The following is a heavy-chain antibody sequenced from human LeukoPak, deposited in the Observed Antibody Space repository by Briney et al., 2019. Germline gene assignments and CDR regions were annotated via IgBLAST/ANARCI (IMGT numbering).Heavy chain of an antibody. D-gene: IGHD5-24*01. CDR2: IYYSGST. J-gene: IGHJ4*02. Sequence: SETLSLTCTVSGGSISSYYWSWIRQPPGKGLDWIGYIYYSGSTNYNPSLKSRVTISVDTSKNQFSLKLSSVTAADTAVYYCARAVELASFWSFDYWGQGTLVTVSS. CDR1: GGSISSYY. V-gene: IGHV4-59*01. CDR3: ARAVELASFWSFDY.